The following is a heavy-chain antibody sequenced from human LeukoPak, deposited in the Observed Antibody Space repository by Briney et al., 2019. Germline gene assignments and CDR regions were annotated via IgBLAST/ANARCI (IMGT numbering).Heavy chain of an antibody. CDR3: ASGLFGVVVAATFGMY. Sequence: SGRSLRLSCAASGFTFSSYAMHWVRQAPGKGLEWVAVISYDGSNKYYADSVKGRFTISRDNSKNTLYLQMNSLRAEDTAVYYCASGLFGVVVAATFGMYWGQGTLVTVSS. J-gene: IGHJ4*02. CDR1: GFTFSSYA. D-gene: IGHD2-15*01. CDR2: ISYDGSNK. V-gene: IGHV3-30-3*01.